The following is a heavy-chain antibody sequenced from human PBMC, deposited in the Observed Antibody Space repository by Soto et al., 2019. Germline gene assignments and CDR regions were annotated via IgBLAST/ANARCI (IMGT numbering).Heavy chain of an antibody. CDR1: GGSISSYY. CDR3: ARDGDCSGGSCHNWFDP. D-gene: IGHD2-15*01. Sequence: PSETLSLTCTVSGGSISSYYWSWIRQPPGKGLEWIGYIYYSGSTNYNPSLKSRVTISVDTSKNQFSLKLSSVTAADTAVDYGARDGDCSGGSCHNWFDPWCQGTLVTVS. CDR2: IYYSGST. V-gene: IGHV4-59*01. J-gene: IGHJ5*02.